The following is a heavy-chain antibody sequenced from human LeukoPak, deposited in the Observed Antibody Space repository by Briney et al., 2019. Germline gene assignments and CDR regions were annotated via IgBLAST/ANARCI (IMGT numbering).Heavy chain of an antibody. CDR3: ARGDSYESDY. CDR1: GGSISSGGYY. D-gene: IGHD3-22*01. Sequence: SETLSLTCTVSGGSISSGGYYWSWIRQHPGKGLEWIGYIYYSGSTYYNPSLKSRVTISVDTSKNQFSLKLSSVTAADTAVYYWARGDSYESDYWGQGTLVTVSS. V-gene: IGHV4-31*03. J-gene: IGHJ4*02. CDR2: IYYSGST.